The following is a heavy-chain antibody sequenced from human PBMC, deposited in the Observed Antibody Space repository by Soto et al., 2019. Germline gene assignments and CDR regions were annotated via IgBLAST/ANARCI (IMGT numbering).Heavy chain of an antibody. CDR3: ASKYGSPYNRDYYSTVDV. V-gene: IGHV1-69*13. D-gene: IGHD2-21*02. J-gene: IGHJ6*02. CDR1: GGTFSNYA. CDR2: IIPVLGTK. Sequence: SVKVSCKASGGTFSNYAINWVRQAPGQGLEWVGGIIPVLGTKNHAQRFQARVTITADESTSTVFMELSSLRSDDTAVYFCASKYGSPYNRDYYSTVDVWGQGTTVPSP.